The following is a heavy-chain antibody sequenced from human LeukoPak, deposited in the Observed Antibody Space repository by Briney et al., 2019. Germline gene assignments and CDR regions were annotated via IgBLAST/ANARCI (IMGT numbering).Heavy chain of an antibody. CDR1: GGSISSGDYY. J-gene: IGHJ5*02. V-gene: IGHV4-30-4*01. CDR3: AREDITRHNGNWFDP. Sequence: SQTLSLTCTVSGGSISSGDYYWSWIRQPPGKGLEWIGCIYYSGSTYYNPSLKSRVTISVDTSKNQFSLKLSSVTAADTAVYYCAREDITRHNGNWFDPWGQGTLVTVSS. CDR2: IYYSGST. D-gene: IGHD2-15*01.